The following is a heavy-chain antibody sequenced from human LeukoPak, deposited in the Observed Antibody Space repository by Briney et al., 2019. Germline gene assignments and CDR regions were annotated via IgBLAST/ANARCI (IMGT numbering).Heavy chain of an antibody. V-gene: IGHV1-18*01. CDR1: GYTFTSYG. J-gene: IGHJ4*02. CDR2: ISAYNGNT. D-gene: IGHD6-13*01. Sequence: GASVKVSCKASGYTFTSYGISWVRQAPGQGLEWMGWISAYNGNTNYAQKLQGRVTMTTDTSTSTAYMEQRSLRSDDTAVYYCARDGLYSSSLRLPYYFDYWGQGTLVTVSS. CDR3: ARDGLYSSSLRLPYYFDY.